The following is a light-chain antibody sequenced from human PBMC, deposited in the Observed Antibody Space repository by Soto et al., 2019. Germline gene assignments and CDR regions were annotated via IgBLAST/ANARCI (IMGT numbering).Light chain of an antibody. CDR1: SSDVGGYNY. J-gene: IGLJ1*01. Sequence: QSVLTQPASVSGSPGQSITVSCTGTSSDVGGYNYVSWYQQHPGKAPKLMIYDVSNRPSGVPDRFSGSKSGNTASLIVSGLQAEDEADYYCSSYAGSNNFVFGTGTKVTVL. CDR3: SSYAGSNNFV. CDR2: DVS. V-gene: IGLV2-8*01.